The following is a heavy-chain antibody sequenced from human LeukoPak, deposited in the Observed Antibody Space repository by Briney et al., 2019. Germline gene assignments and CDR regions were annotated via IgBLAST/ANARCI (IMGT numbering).Heavy chain of an antibody. CDR1: GYTFTSYA. D-gene: IGHD6-13*01. CDR2: INTNTGNP. J-gene: IGHJ4*02. V-gene: IGHV7-4-1*02. CDR3: ARDVWVYSSSRTSFDY. Sequence: GASVRVSCKASGYTFTSYAMNWVRQAPGQGLEWMGWINTNTGNPTYAQGFTGRFVFSLDTSVSTAYLQISSLKAEDTAVYYYARDVWVYSSSRTSFDYWGQGTLVTVSS.